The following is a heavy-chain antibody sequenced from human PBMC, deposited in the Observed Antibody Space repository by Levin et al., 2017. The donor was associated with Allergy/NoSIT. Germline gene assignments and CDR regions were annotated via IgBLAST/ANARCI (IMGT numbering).Heavy chain of an antibody. Sequence: LRLSCSVSGGSISGSPYYWSWIRQLPGKGLEWIGYIYYSGNTYYNPSLKSRVTISVDTSKNQFSLRVTSVTAADTAVYYCARVYSAAGTASDGVFGYWGQGTLVTVSS. CDR1: GGSISGSPYY. J-gene: IGHJ4*02. CDR2: IYYSGNT. CDR3: ARVYSAAGTASDGVFGY. D-gene: IGHD6-13*01. V-gene: IGHV4-31*03.